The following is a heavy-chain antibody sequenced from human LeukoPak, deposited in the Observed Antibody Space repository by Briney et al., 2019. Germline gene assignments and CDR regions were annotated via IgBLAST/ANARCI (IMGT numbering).Heavy chain of an antibody. V-gene: IGHV3-23*01. D-gene: IGHD3-9*01. CDR3: AREGGLLRYFDWWPPHSDC. J-gene: IGHJ4*02. CDR1: GFTFSSYA. CDR2: ISGSGGST. Sequence: GGSLRLSCAASGFTFSSYAMSWVRQAPGKGLEWVSAISGSGGSTYYADSVKGRFTISRDNSKNTLYLQMNSLRAEDTAVYYCAREGGLLRYFDWWPPHSDCWGQGTLVTVSS.